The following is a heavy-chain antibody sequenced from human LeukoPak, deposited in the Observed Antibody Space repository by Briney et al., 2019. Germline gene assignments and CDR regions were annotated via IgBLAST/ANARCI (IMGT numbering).Heavy chain of an antibody. CDR3: ARVGSGSKNYYFDY. CDR2: IIPIFGTA. D-gene: IGHD3-10*01. V-gene: IGHV1-69*06. Sequence: ASVKVSCKASGGTFSSYAISWVRQAPGQGLEWMGGIIPIFGTANYAQKFQGRVTITADKSTSTAYMELSSLRSEDTAVYYCARVGSGSKNYYFDYWGQGTLVTVSS. J-gene: IGHJ4*02. CDR1: GGTFSSYA.